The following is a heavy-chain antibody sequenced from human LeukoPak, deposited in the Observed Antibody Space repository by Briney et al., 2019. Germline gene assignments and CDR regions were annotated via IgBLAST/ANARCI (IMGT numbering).Heavy chain of an antibody. CDR1: GGSINSYY. V-gene: IGHV4-59*08. CDR3: ARLTQITAWYIHY. D-gene: IGHD4-23*01. J-gene: IGHJ4*02. CDR2: VYYSGGT. Sequence: SETLSLTCTVSGGSINSYYWSWIRQPPGKGLEWIGQVYYSGGTDYNPSPKSRVSISLDTPKNQFSLKLTSVTAADTAVYYCARLTQITAWYIHYWGQGTLVTVSS.